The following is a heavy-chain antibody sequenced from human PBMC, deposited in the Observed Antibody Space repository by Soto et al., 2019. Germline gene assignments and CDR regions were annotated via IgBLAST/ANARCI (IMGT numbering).Heavy chain of an antibody. V-gene: IGHV4-31*02. J-gene: IGHJ6*02. CDR1: GGSISSGGYY. Sequence: SETLSLTWTVSGGSISSGGYYWSWIRQHPGKCLEWIGYIYYSGSTYYNPSLKSRVTISVDTSKNQFSLKLSSVTAADTAVYYCARDHKLSCSGGSCYLHYYYYGMDVWGQGTTVTVYS. CDR3: ARDHKLSCSGGSCYLHYYYYGMDV. D-gene: IGHD2-15*01. CDR2: IYYSGST.